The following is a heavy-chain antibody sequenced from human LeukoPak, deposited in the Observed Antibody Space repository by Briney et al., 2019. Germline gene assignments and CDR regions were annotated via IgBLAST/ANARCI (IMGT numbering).Heavy chain of an antibody. Sequence: GGSLRLSCAASGFTFSSYWMHWVRQAPGKGLEWVSAISGSGGSTYYADSVKGRFTISRDNSKNTLYLQMNSLRAEDTAVYYCAKALVGAVVVVAATGYWGQGTLVTVSS. CDR3: AKALVGAVVVVAATGY. V-gene: IGHV3-23*01. CDR2: ISGSGGST. J-gene: IGHJ4*02. D-gene: IGHD2-15*01. CDR1: GFTFSSYW.